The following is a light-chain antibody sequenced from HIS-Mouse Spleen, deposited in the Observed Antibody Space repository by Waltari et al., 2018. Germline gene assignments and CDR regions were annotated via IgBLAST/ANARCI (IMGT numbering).Light chain of an antibody. CDR2: AAS. CDR3: QQSYSTPRT. Sequence: DIQMTQSPSSLSASVGDRVTITCRARQSISSYLNLYEQKPGKAPKLVIYAASSLQSGVPSRFSGSGSVTDFTLTISSLQPEDFATYYCQQSYSTPRTFGQGTKVEIK. J-gene: IGKJ1*01. V-gene: IGKV1-39*01. CDR1: QSISSY.